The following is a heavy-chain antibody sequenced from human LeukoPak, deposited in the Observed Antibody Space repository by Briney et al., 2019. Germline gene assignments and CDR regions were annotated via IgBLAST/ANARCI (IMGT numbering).Heavy chain of an antibody. CDR1: GGTFSSYA. D-gene: IGHD4-17*01. Sequence: GASVKVSCKASGGTFSSYAISWVRQAPGQGLEWMGIINPSGGSTSYAQKFQGRVTMTRDTSTSTVYMELSSLRSEDTAVYYCARGGDKGDYVLDYWGQGTLVTVSS. CDR2: INPSGGST. V-gene: IGHV1-46*01. J-gene: IGHJ4*02. CDR3: ARGGDKGDYVLDY.